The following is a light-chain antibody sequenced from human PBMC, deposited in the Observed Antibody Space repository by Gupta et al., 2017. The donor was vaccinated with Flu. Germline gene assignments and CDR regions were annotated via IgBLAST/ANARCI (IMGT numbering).Light chain of an antibody. CDR2: AAS. J-gene: IGKJ4*01. CDR3: QQSYSTPPT. CDR1: QSISSY. V-gene: IGKV1-39*01. Sequence: PSSLSTSVGDRVTITCRASQSISSYLNWYPQKPGKAPKLLIYAASSLQSGVPSRFSGSGSGTDFTLTISSLQPEDFATYYCQQSYSTPPTFGGGTKVEIK.